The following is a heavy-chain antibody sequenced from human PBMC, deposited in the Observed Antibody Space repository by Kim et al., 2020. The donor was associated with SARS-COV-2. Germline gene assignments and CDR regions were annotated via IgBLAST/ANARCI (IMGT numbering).Heavy chain of an antibody. CDR3: ARLEVLGYYDILTGYYNDPYYFDY. J-gene: IGHJ4*02. CDR1: GGSISSSSYY. Sequence: SETLSLTCTVSGGSISSSSYYWGWIRQPPGKGLEWIGSIYYSGSTYYNPSLKSRVTISVDTSKNQFSLKLSSVTAADTAVYYCARLEVLGYYDILTGYYNDPYYFDYWGQGTLVTVSS. V-gene: IGHV4-39*01. D-gene: IGHD3-9*01. CDR2: IYYSGST.